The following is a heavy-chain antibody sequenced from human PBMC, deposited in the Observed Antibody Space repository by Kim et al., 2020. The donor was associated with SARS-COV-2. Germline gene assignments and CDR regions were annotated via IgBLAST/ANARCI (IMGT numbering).Heavy chain of an antibody. CDR1: GFTFSNYW. J-gene: IGHJ4*02. D-gene: IGHD2-2*01. CDR2: IKQDGSEK. V-gene: IGHV3-7*03. Sequence: GGSLRLSCAASGFTFSNYWMSWVRQAPGKGLEWVANIKQDGSEKYYVDSVKGRCTISRDNAKNSLYLQMNILGAEDTAVYYCARSPHRSGNIVVVPAAFFDFWGRGTVVPVSA. CDR3: ARSPHRSGNIVVVPAAFFDF.